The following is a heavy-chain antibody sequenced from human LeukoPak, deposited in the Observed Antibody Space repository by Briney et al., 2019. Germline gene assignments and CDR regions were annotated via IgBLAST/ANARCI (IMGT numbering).Heavy chain of an antibody. CDR3: ARLGSPWLDY. J-gene: IGHJ4*02. Sequence: SETLSLTCTVSGGALSDFYWGWIRQSPGKGLECIAYVYYSGTTYYNPSLKGRVSISVDTSKNQFSLKLSSVTAADTAVYYCARLGSPWLDYWGQGTLVTVSS. CDR1: GGALSDFY. V-gene: IGHV4-59*08. CDR2: VYYSGTT. D-gene: IGHD3-10*01.